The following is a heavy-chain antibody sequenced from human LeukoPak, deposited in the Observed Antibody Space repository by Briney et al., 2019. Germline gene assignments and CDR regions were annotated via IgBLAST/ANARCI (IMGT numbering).Heavy chain of an antibody. D-gene: IGHD2-2*01. CDR3: GRGFALVPAGIPDY. J-gene: IGHJ4*02. CDR2: ISSDGSST. V-gene: IGHV3-74*01. CDR1: GFTVSNYW. Sequence: GGSLRRSGAASGFTVSNYWRHWVRQAPGEGRVWVSRISSDGSSTTYADSVKGRFTISRDNAKNTLYLQMNSLRAEDTAIYYCGRGFALVPAGIPDYWGQGILVTVSS.